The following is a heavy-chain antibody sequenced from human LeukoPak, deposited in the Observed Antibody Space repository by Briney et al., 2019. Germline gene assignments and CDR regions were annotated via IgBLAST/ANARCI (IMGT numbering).Heavy chain of an antibody. J-gene: IGHJ6*04. Sequence: ASVKVSCKASGGTFSSYAISWVRQAPGQGLEWMGGIIPIFGTANSAQKFQGRVTLTADKSASTVYMELNRLRSEDTAVYYCASGQLAEMYYYYGMDVWGKGTTVTVSS. D-gene: IGHD1-1*01. CDR3: ASGQLAEMYYYYGMDV. CDR1: GGTFSSYA. V-gene: IGHV1-69*06. CDR2: IIPIFGTA.